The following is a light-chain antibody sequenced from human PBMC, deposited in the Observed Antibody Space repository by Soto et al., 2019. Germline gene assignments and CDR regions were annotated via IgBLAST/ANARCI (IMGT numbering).Light chain of an antibody. J-gene: IGKJ1*01. CDR3: QQYNNWPWT. CDR1: QSVSSN. V-gene: IGKV3-15*01. Sequence: EIMMTQSPATLSVSPGERATLSCRASQSVSSNLAWYQQKPGQAPRLLIYGASTRATGIPARFSGSGSGTEFTLTISSLQSEDFAVYYCQQYNNWPWTFGQGTTV. CDR2: GAS.